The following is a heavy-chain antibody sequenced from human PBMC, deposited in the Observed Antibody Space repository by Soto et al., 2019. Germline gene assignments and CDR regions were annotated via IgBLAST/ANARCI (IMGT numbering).Heavy chain of an antibody. Sequence: WIRQPPGKGLEYVSAISSNGGSTYYANSVKGRFTISRDNSKNTLYLQMGSLRAEDMAVYYCARGGAGYYYDSSGYYYDYWGQGTLVTVSS. D-gene: IGHD3-22*01. J-gene: IGHJ4*02. CDR3: ARGGAGYYYDSSGYYYDY. CDR2: ISSNGGST. V-gene: IGHV3-64*01.